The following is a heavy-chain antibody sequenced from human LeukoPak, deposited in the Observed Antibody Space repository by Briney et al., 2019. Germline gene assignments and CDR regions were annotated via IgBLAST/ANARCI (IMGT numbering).Heavy chain of an antibody. CDR3: ARDRFSGYSSIGMDV. CDR1: GFTFSDYY. J-gene: IGHJ6*02. Sequence: GGSLRLSCAASGFTFSDYYMSWIRQAPGKGREWVSYISSSGSTIHYADSVKGRFTISRDNAKNSLYLQMNSLRAEDTAVYYCARDRFSGYSSIGMDVWGQGTTVTVSS. CDR2: ISSSGSTI. V-gene: IGHV3-11*01. D-gene: IGHD3-22*01.